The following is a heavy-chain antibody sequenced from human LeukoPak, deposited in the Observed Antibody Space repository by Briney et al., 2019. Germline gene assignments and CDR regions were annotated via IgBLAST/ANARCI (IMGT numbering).Heavy chain of an antibody. V-gene: IGHV3-30*02. CDR3: AKGPHRFLSRGSHRSFFLDY. J-gene: IGHJ4*02. Sequence: GGSLRLSCAASGFTFSSYGMHWVRQAPGKGLEWVAFIRYDGSNKYYADSVKDRFTISRDNSKNTLYLQMNSLRAEDTAVYYCAKGPHRFLSRGSHRSFFLDYWGQGTLVTVSS. CDR2: IRYDGSNK. CDR1: GFTFSSYG. D-gene: IGHD3-10*01.